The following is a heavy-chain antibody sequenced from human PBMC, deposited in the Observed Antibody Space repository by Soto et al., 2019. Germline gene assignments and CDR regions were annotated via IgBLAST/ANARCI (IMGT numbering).Heavy chain of an antibody. D-gene: IGHD2-2*01. J-gene: IGHJ5*02. Sequence: QVQLQESGPVLVKPSQTMSLTCTVSGGSISSGGHYWSWIRQHPGKGLEWIGYIYHSGTTYYNPSLKSRVTISVDTSQHHFSLKLTSVTAAETAVDYCARVRGNLLLGWFDPGGQGTLVNVSS. CDR3: ARVRGNLLLGWFDP. CDR2: IYHSGTT. CDR1: GGSISSGGHY. V-gene: IGHV4-31*03.